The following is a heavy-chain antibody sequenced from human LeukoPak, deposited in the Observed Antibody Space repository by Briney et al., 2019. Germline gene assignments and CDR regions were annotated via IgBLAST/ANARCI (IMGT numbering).Heavy chain of an antibody. CDR3: AKKQTDTIFGVVTYFDD. J-gene: IGHJ4*02. CDR1: GFTFSSYG. D-gene: IGHD3-3*01. V-gene: IGHV3-23*01. CDR2: ISGSGGST. Sequence: GGSLRLSCAASGFTFSSYGMSWVRQAPGKGLEWVSAISGSGGSTYYVGSVKGRFTISRDNSKNTLYLQMNSLRAADTAEYYCAKKQTDTIFGVVTYFDDWGQGTLVTVSS.